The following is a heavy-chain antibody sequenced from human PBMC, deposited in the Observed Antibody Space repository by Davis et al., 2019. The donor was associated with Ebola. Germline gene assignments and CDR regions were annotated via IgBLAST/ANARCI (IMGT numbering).Heavy chain of an antibody. CDR3: ARGGYYDSREGYYYYGMDV. CDR1: GDSVSSNSAA. V-gene: IGHV6-1*01. D-gene: IGHD3-22*01. CDR2: TYYRSKWYN. J-gene: IGHJ6*02. Sequence: HSQTLSLTCAISGDSVSSNSAAWNWIRQSPSRGLEWLGRTYYRSKWYNDYAVSVKSRITINPDTSKNQFSLQLNSVTPEDTAVYYCARGGYYDSREGYYYYGMDVWGQGTTVIVSS.